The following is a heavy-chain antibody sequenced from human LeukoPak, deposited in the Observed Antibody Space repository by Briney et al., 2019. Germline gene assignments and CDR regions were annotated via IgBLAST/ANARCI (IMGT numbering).Heavy chain of an antibody. J-gene: IGHJ5*02. CDR2: IVPIFGTA. Sequence: SVKVSCKASGGTFSSYAISWVRQAPGQGLEWMGGIVPIFGTANYAQKFQGRVTITTDESTSTAYMELSSLRSEDTAVYYCARYCGGDCYENWFDPWGQGTLVTVSS. V-gene: IGHV1-69*05. D-gene: IGHD2-21*02. CDR3: ARYCGGDCYENWFDP. CDR1: GGTFSSYA.